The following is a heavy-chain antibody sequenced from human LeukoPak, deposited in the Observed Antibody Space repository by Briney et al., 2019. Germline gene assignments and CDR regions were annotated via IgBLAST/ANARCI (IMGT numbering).Heavy chain of an antibody. Sequence: ASVKVSCKASGGTFSSYAISWVRQAPGQGLEWMGGIIPIFGTANYAQKFQGRVTITADESTSTAYMELSSLRSEDTAVYYCARDYDILTGYYMSHYYYYGMDVWGRGTTVTVSS. CDR2: IIPIFGTA. J-gene: IGHJ6*02. CDR1: GGTFSSYA. CDR3: ARDYDILTGYYMSHYYYYGMDV. D-gene: IGHD3-9*01. V-gene: IGHV1-69*13.